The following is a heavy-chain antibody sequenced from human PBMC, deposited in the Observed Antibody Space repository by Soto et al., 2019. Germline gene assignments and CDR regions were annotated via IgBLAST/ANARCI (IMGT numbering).Heavy chain of an antibody. D-gene: IGHD3-22*01. Sequence: EAQLVESGGGLVKPGGSLRLSCAASGFTFSDAWMNWVRQAPGKGLEWVGRIKSKADGGATDYAAPVKGRFTISRDDSRNTLYLQMTSLKTEDTAVYYCTTLTMLLVHLDYWGLGTLVTVSS. CDR3: TTLTMLLVHLDY. V-gene: IGHV3-15*07. J-gene: IGHJ4*02. CDR1: GFTFSDAW. CDR2: IKSKADGGAT.